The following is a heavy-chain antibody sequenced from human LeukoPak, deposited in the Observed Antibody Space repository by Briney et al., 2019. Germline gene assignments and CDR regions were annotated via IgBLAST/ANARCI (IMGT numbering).Heavy chain of an antibody. CDR3: ARDLVYGAIGNWFDP. Sequence: SQNLSLTCTVSGGSISSGSYYWSWIRQPAGKGLEWIGRIYTSGSTNYNPSLKSRVTISVDTSKNQFSLKLSSVTTADTAVYYCARDLVYGAIGNWFDPWGQGTLVTVSS. D-gene: IGHD1-26*01. V-gene: IGHV4-61*02. CDR1: GGSISSGSYY. J-gene: IGHJ5*02. CDR2: IYTSGST.